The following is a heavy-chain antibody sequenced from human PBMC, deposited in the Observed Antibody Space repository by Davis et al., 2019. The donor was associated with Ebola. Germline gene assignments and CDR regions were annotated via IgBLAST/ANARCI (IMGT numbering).Heavy chain of an antibody. CDR3: AREEILVVVAARRSSEAYYYYGMDV. Sequence: ASVKVSCKASGYTFTSSYIHWVRQAPGQGLEWMGLINPSGGSTSYAQKFQGRVTMTRDTSTSTVYMELSSLRSEDTAVYYCAREEILVVVAARRSSEAYYYYGMDVWGKGTTVTVSS. J-gene: IGHJ6*04. V-gene: IGHV1-46*01. CDR1: GYTFTSSY. D-gene: IGHD2-15*01. CDR2: INPSGGST.